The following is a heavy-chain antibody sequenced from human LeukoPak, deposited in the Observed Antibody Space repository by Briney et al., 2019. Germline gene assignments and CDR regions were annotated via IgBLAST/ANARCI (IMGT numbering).Heavy chain of an antibody. J-gene: IGHJ5*02. CDR3: AKDNRNDFEQNWFDP. CDR1: GFTFSSYG. D-gene: IGHD3-3*01. Sequence: PGRSLRLSCAASGFTFSSYGMHWVRQAPGKGLEWVAVISYDGSNKYYADSVKGRFTISRDNSKNTLYLQMNSLRAEDTAVYYCAKDNRNDFEQNWFDPWGQGTLVTVSS. V-gene: IGHV3-30*18. CDR2: ISYDGSNK.